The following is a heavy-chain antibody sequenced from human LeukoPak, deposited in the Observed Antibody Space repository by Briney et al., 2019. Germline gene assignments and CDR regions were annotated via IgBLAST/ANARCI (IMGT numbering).Heavy chain of an antibody. D-gene: IGHD2-2*01. V-gene: IGHV4-61*02. J-gene: IGHJ5*02. CDR1: GGSISSGSYY. CDR3: ARERYCSSTSCYWGIFWFDP. CDR2: IYTSGST. Sequence: SETLSLTCTVSGGSISSGSYYWSWIRQPAGKGLEWIGRIYTSGSTNYNPSLKSRVTISVDTSKNQFSLKLSSVTAADTAVYYCARERYCSSTSCYWGIFWFDPWGQGTLVTVSS.